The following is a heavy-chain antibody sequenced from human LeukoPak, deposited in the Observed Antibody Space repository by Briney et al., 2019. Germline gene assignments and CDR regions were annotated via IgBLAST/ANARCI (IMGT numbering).Heavy chain of an antibody. CDR1: GFTFSSYS. CDR2: ISSSSSTI. D-gene: IGHD6-13*01. V-gene: IGHV3-48*04. Sequence: PGGSLRLSCAASGFTFSSYSLNWVRQAPGKGLEWVSYISSSSSTIYYADSVKGRFTISRDNAKNSLYLQMNSLRAEDTAVYYCARERGGTRSSSWYGAFDIWGQGTMVTVSS. J-gene: IGHJ3*02. CDR3: ARERGGTRSSSWYGAFDI.